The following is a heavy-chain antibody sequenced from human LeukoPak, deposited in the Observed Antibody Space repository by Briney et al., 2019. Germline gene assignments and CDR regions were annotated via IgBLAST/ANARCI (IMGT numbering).Heavy chain of an antibody. Sequence: NPSETLSLTCSVSGGSISSSSYYWGWIRQPPGKGLEWIGSIYYSGSTYYNPSLKSRVTISVDTSKNQFSLKLSSVTAADTAVYYCAKSSGYGLVDIWGQGTMVTVSS. J-gene: IGHJ3*02. V-gene: IGHV4-39*07. D-gene: IGHD3-22*01. CDR1: GGSISSSSYY. CDR2: IYYSGST. CDR3: AKSSGYGLVDI.